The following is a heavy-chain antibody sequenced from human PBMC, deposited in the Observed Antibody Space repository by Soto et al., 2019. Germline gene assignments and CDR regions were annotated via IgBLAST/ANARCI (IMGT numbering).Heavy chain of an antibody. CDR1: GNTVPNYA. D-gene: IGHD2-15*01. V-gene: IGHV1-3*01. CDR2: INGGNGNT. J-gene: IGHJ4*02. CDR3: ARPGGLDRDFNY. Sequence: ASVKVSCKASGNTVPNYAIHWVRQAPGQRLEWMGWINGGNGNTYYSEHFQGRVTITADESTSTAYMQLSSLRSGDTAVYYCARPGGLDRDFNYWGQGSLVTVSS.